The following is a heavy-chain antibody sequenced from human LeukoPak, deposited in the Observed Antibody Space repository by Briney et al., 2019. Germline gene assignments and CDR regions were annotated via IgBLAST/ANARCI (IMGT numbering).Heavy chain of an antibody. CDR2: INPSGTTT. CDR1: GYTFTNYY. J-gene: IGHJ3*02. CDR3: ARAGAYRYGGGDAFDI. V-gene: IGHV1-46*01. D-gene: IGHD5-18*01. Sequence: RASVKISCKASGYTFTNYYMHWLRQAPGQGPEWMGVINPSGTTTGYAQKFQGRVTMTRDTSTSTVYLELSSLRFEDTAVYYCARAGAYRYGGGDAFDIWGQGTMVTVSS.